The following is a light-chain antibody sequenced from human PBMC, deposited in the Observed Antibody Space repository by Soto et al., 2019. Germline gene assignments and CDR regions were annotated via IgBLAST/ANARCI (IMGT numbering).Light chain of an antibody. V-gene: IGKV1-39*01. CDR3: QQSYSTPYT. CDR1: QSISSY. CDR2: AAS. J-gene: IGKJ2*01. Sequence: PASLSASVGDRVTITCRASQSISSYLNWYQQKPGKAPKLLIYAASSLQSGVPSRFSGSGSGTDFTLTISSLQPEDFATYYCQQSYSTPYTFGQGTKLEIK.